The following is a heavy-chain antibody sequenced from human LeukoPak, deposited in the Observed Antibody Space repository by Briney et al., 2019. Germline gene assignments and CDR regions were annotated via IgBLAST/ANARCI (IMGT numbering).Heavy chain of an antibody. CDR2: IIPIFGTA. CDR1: GGTFSSYA. Sequence: SVKVSCKASGGTFSSYAISWVRQAPGQGLEWMGGIIPIFGTANYAQKFQGRVTITADESRSTAYMELSSLRSEDTAVYYCARDPYCGGDCYPLTGYWGQGTLVTVSS. J-gene: IGHJ4*02. CDR3: ARDPYCGGDCYPLTGY. D-gene: IGHD2-21*02. V-gene: IGHV1-69*13.